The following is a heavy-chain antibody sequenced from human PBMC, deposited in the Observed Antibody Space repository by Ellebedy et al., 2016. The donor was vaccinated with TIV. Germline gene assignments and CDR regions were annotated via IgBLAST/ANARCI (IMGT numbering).Heavy chain of an antibody. V-gene: IGHV3-53*01. CDR1: GFSVSTTY. CDR2: IYSANTT. CDR3: ARRVGGKAFDL. Sequence: GGSLRLSCAASGFSVSTTYMKWVRQAPGKGLEWVPVIYSANTTYYADSVKGRFTISRDNSKNILYLEMNSLRAEDTAVYYCARRVGGKAFDLWGQGTMVTVSP. J-gene: IGHJ3*01. D-gene: IGHD1-26*01.